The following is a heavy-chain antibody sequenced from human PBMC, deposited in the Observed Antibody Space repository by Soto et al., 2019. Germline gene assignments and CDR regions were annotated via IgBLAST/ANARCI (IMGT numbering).Heavy chain of an antibody. Sequence: QVQLVQSGAEVKEPGSSVKVSCKASGDLFNNHAFNWVRQAPGQGLEWMGRISPLFSTTNYAQKFQGRVTIGADELTTIVYLEVNNLESDDTAMYYCAASSAIAAAGYFMFWGQGTLVTVSP. J-gene: IGHJ4*02. CDR2: ISPLFSTT. V-gene: IGHV1-69*01. D-gene: IGHD6-13*01. CDR1: GDLFNNHA. CDR3: AASSAIAAAGYFMF.